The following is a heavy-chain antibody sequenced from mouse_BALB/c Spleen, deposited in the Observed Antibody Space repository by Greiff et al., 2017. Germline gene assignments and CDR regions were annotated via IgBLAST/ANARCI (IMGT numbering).Heavy chain of an antibody. CDR3: ARDGYDDWFAY. J-gene: IGHJ3*01. CDR1: GYTFSSYW. V-gene: IGHV1-9*01. Sequence: VQLQESGAELMKPGASVKISCKATGYTFSSYWIEWVKQRPGHGLEWIGEILPGSGSTNYNEKFKGKATFTADTSSNTAYMQLSSLTSEDSAVYYCARDGYDDWFAYWGQGTLVTVSA. CDR2: ILPGSGST. D-gene: IGHD2-2*01.